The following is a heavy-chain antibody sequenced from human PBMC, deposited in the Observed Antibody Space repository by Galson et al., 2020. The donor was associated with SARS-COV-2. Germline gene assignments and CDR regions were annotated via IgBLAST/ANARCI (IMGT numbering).Heavy chain of an antibody. V-gene: IGHV1-18*01. CDR1: GYTFTSYG. D-gene: IGHD5-12*01. CDR3: ATAHIVSTLHDAFDI. Sequence: ASVQVSCKDSGYTFTSYGISWVRQAPGQGLEWLGWNSAYNGNTNYAQKLQGRVTMTTDTSTSTAYMELRSLRSDDTAVYYCATAHIVSTLHDAFDIWGQGTMVTVSS. J-gene: IGHJ3*02. CDR2: NSAYNGNT.